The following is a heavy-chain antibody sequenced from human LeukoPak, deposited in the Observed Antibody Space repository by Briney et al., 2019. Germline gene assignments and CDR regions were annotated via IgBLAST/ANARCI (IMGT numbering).Heavy chain of an antibody. Sequence: PGGSLRLSCTASGFTFADYALNWVRQAPGKGLEWVGFIRSKAYGGTTEYAASVRGRFSISRDDSKSIAYLQMNSLKTEDTAVYYCTSNSDSSGYYSAYWGQATLVTVSS. D-gene: IGHD3-22*01. CDR1: GFTFADYA. V-gene: IGHV3-49*04. CDR3: TSNSDSSGYYSAY. J-gene: IGHJ4*02. CDR2: IRSKAYGGTT.